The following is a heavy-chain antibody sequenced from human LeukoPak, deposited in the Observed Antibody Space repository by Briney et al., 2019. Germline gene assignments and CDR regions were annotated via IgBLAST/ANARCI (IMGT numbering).Heavy chain of an antibody. V-gene: IGHV3-23*01. J-gene: IGHJ6*03. CDR1: GFTFSSYA. Sequence: GGSLRLSCAASGFTFSSYAMSWVRQAPGKGLEWVSAISGSGGSTYYADSVKGRFTISRDNSKNTLYLQMNSLRAEDTAVYYCAKGRDCSSTSCKDYYYMGVWGKGTTVTVSS. CDR3: AKGRDCSSTSCKDYYYMGV. D-gene: IGHD2-2*01. CDR2: ISGSGGST.